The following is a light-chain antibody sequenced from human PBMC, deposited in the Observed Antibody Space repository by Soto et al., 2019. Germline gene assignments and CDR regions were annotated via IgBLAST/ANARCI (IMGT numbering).Light chain of an antibody. V-gene: IGKV1-39*01. CDR1: QSIRTS. Sequence: DMQRTQSPSSLSACLGDRVTITCRASQSIRTSLNWYQQKAGKAPELLIYAASNLQSGVPSRFSGSGSGTYFSLIISTLHPEDFATYYCQQSYSSVTFDQGTKVDI. J-gene: IGKJ1*01. CDR3: QQSYSSVT. CDR2: AAS.